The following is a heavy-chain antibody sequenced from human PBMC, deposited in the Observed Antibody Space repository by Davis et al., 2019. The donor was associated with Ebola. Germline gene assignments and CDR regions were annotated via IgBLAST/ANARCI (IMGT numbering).Heavy chain of an antibody. J-gene: IGHJ4*02. CDR3: SREDTDIHSILYSSGPFDY. Sequence: GESLKISCAASGFTFSDYYMSWLRQAPGKGLEWVSYISSSSSYTNYSDSAKGRFTISRDNAKNSLYLQMNSLRAEDTAVYYCSREDTDIHSILYSSGPFDYWGQGTLVTVSS. CDR2: ISSSSSYT. V-gene: IGHV3-11*06. D-gene: IGHD6-19*01. CDR1: GFTFSDYY.